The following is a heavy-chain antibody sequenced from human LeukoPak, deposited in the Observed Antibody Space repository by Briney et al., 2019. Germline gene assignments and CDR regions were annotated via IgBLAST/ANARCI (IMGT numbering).Heavy chain of an antibody. Sequence: GGSLRLSCAASGFIFSSYAMHWVRQAPGKGLEWVAVISYDGSNKYYADSVKGRFAISRDNSKNTLYLQMNSLRAEDTAVYYCARARYSSSWYGGVNWFDPWGQGTLVTVSS. CDR3: ARARYSSSWYGGVNWFDP. V-gene: IGHV3-30*09. J-gene: IGHJ5*02. CDR2: ISYDGSNK. D-gene: IGHD6-13*01. CDR1: GFIFSSYA.